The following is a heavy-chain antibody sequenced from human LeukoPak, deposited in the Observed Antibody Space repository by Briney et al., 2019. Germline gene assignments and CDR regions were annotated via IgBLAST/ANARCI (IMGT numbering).Heavy chain of an antibody. CDR1: GFTFDDYA. CDR2: ISWNSGSI. D-gene: IGHD1-7*01. V-gene: IGHV3-9*03. Sequence: GRSLRLSCAASGFTFDDYAMHWVRQPPGKGLEWVSGISWNSGSIGYADSVKGRFTISRDNAKNSLYLQMNSLRAEDMALYYCAKGSFRGITGTLRGGFDYWGQGTLATVSS. J-gene: IGHJ4*02. CDR3: AKGSFRGITGTLRGGFDY.